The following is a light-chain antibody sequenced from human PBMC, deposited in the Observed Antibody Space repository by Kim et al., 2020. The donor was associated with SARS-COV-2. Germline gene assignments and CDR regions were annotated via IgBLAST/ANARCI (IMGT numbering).Light chain of an antibody. CDR1: QSIATSS. CDR3: QQYGSLPFT. J-gene: IGKJ5*01. Sequence: SPEQSATLSCRTSQSIATSSLAWYQPNPGQPPNVLIYGTSRRATGTPARSSGTGSGTDFTLTISRLEPDDVAVYFCQQYGSLPFTFGHVTRLEI. V-gene: IGKV3-20*01. CDR2: GTS.